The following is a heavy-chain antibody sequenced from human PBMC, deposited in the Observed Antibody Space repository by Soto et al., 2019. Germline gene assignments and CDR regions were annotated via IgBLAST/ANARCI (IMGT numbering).Heavy chain of an antibody. V-gene: IGHV4-59*01. CDR3: ARLRYCSSTSCYVLILDY. Sequence: SETLSLTCTVSGGSISSYYWSWIRQPPGKGLEWIGYIYYSGSTNYNPSLKSRVTISVDTSKNQFSLKLSSVTAADTAVYYCARLRYCSSTSCYVLILDYWGQGTLVTVSS. CDR2: IYYSGST. J-gene: IGHJ4*02. CDR1: GGSISSYY. D-gene: IGHD2-2*01.